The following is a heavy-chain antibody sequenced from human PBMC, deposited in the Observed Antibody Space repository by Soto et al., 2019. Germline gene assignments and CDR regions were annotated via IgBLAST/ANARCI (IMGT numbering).Heavy chain of an antibody. V-gene: IGHV3-15*01. CDR3: TTAPAAIRYFDY. J-gene: IGHJ4*02. Sequence: EVQLVESGGGLVKPGGSLRLSCAASGFTFSNARMSWVRQAPGKGLEWVGRIKSKTDGGTTDYAAPVKGRFTISRDDSKNTLYLQMNSLKTEDTAVYYCTTAPAAIRYFDYWGQGTLVTVSS. CDR2: IKSKTDGGTT. CDR1: GFTFSNAR. D-gene: IGHD2-2*01.